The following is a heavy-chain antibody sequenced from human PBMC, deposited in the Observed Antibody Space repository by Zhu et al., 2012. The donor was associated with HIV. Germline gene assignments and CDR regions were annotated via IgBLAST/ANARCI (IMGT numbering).Heavy chain of an antibody. Sequence: QVQLQESGPGLVKPSQTLSLTCTVSGGSISSGDYYWSWIRQPPGKGLEWIAYIHHSGTTYYNPSLKSRLSISIDTSKNQFSLRLSSVSAXDTAVYFXARADGSGTYYYYYMDVWGKGTTVTVSS. CDR3: ARADGSGTYYYYYMDV. CDR2: IHHSGTT. V-gene: IGHV4-30-4*08. J-gene: IGHJ6*03. CDR1: GGSISSGDYY. D-gene: IGHD3-10*01.